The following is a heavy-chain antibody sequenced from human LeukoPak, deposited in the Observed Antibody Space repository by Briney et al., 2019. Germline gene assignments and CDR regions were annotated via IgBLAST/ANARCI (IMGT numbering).Heavy chain of an antibody. V-gene: IGHV4-59*12. CDR1: GGSISNYY. D-gene: IGHD1-26*01. CDR2: IYYSGST. J-gene: IGHJ4*02. CDR3: ARELLGPKYYFDY. Sequence: PSETLSLTCTVSGGSISNYYWSWIRQPPGKGLQWIGYIYYSGSTNYNPSLKSRVTISVDTSKNQFSLKLSSVTAADTAVYYCARELLGPKYYFDYWGQGTLVTVSS.